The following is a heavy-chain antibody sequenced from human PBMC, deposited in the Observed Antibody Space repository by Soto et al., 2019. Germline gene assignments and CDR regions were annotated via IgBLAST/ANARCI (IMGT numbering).Heavy chain of an antibody. D-gene: IGHD3-10*01. Sequence: PSETLSLTCTVSGVSIGSRSFYWGWIRQPPGKGLEWIGSIYNSGSTYYSPSLQSRVTISADTSKKQFSLKMRSVSAADTAVYYCVRQGVDGALAASGSCDYWGQGTLVTVS. V-gene: IGHV4-39*01. CDR3: VRQGVDGALAASGSCDY. CDR2: IYNSGST. CDR1: GVSIGSRSFY. J-gene: IGHJ4*02.